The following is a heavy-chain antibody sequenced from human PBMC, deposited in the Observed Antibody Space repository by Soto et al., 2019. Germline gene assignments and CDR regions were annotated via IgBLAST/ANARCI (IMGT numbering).Heavy chain of an antibody. J-gene: IGHJ4*02. CDR1: ADTFTSYD. CDR2: LNTNTGDP. D-gene: IGHD1-1*01. CDR3: ARRAETNGWNGFGADKYYFHF. V-gene: IGHV1-8*01. Sequence: GASLKVSGKASADTFTSYDNYWVRQANGHGLGWMGWLNTNTGDPAYAQKSQGRISVTSDTSINTDSMELSSLRSEDTAVYYCARRAETNGWNGFGADKYYFHFWGQGTLVPVSS.